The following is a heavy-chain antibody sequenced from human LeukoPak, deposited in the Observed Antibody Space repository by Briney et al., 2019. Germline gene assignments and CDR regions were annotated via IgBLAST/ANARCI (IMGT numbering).Heavy chain of an antibody. CDR1: GGSFSGYY. CDR3: ARERYSSGWIFSYFDY. J-gene: IGHJ4*02. Sequence: PSETLSLTCAVYGGSFSGYYWSWIRQPPGKGLEWIGEINHSGSTNYNPSLKSRVTISVDTSKNQFSLKLTSVTAADTAVYYCARERYSSGWIFSYFDYWGQGTLVTVSS. V-gene: IGHV4-34*01. D-gene: IGHD6-19*01. CDR2: INHSGST.